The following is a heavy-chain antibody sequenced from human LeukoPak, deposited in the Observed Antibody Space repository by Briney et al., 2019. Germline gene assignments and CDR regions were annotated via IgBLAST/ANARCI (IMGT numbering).Heavy chain of an antibody. CDR1: GGSISSYY. J-gene: IGHJ5*02. V-gene: IGHV4-59*01. CDR2: IYYSGST. CDR3: ARDIEYYYDSSGYYFMENWFDP. D-gene: IGHD3-22*01. Sequence: SETLSLTCTVSGGSISSYYWSWIRQPPGKGLEWIGYIYYSGSTNYNPSLKSRVTISVDTSKNQLSLKLSSVTAADTAVYYCARDIEYYYDSSGYYFMENWFDPWGQGTLVTVSS.